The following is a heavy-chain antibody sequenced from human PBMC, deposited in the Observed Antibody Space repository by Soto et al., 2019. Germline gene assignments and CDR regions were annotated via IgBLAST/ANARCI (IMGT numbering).Heavy chain of an antibody. J-gene: IGHJ2*01. CDR2: INSSSSYT. Sequence: QVQLVESGGGLVKPGGSLRLSCAASGFTFSDYYMSWLRQAPGKGLEWISYINSSSSYTNYADSVKGRFTISRDNAKNSLYLQMNSLRAEDTAVYYCARIIAAAAGRRYFELWGRGSLVTVSS. D-gene: IGHD6-13*01. CDR3: ARIIAAAAGRRYFEL. V-gene: IGHV3-11*05. CDR1: GFTFSDYY.